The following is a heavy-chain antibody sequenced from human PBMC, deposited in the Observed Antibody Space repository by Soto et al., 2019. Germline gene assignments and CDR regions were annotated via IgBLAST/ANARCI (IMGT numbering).Heavy chain of an antibody. CDR1: GYTFTSYG. Sequence: ASLEVSCKASGYTFTSYGIIWVRQAPGQGLEWMGWISAYNGNTNYAQKLQGRVTMTTDTSTSTAYMELRSLRSDDTAVYYCARDRVSYQQAFDIWGQGTMVTVSS. V-gene: IGHV1-18*01. J-gene: IGHJ3*02. CDR2: ISAYNGNT. D-gene: IGHD6-13*01. CDR3: ARDRVSYQQAFDI.